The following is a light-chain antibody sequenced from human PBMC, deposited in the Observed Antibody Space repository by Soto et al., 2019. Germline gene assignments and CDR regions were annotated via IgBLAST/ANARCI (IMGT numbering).Light chain of an antibody. Sequence: IQVTQSPSALSAPVGDRVTNTCRANLTITNYLHWHQQKSGTVPQLLISAVSNLQGGAPSRFSGGGSGTDFSLTISSLQPDYVASYDRRPSYSSLNCGQGTRREIK. CDR2: AVS. CDR1: LTITNY. V-gene: IGKV1-39*01. CDR3: RPSYSSLN. J-gene: IGKJ5*01.